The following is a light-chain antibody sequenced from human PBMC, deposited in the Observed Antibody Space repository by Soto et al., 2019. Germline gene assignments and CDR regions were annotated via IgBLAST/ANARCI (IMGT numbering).Light chain of an antibody. CDR3: GTWDSSLSAGV. V-gene: IGLV1-51*01. CDR1: SSNLGNNY. J-gene: IGLJ2*01. Sequence: QSVLTQPPSVSAAPGQKVTISCSASSSNLGNNYVSWYQHLPGTAPKLLIYDNNKRPSGIPDRFSGSKSGTSATLGITGLQTGDEADYYCGTWDSSLSAGVFGGGTKVTVL. CDR2: DNN.